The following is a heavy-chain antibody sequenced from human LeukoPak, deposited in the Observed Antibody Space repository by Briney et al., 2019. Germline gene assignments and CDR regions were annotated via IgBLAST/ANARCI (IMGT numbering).Heavy chain of an antibody. CDR3: AKGGRASRLDDAFDI. D-gene: IGHD1-1*01. Sequence: PGGSLRLSCAASGFTFSDYYMSWIRQAPGKGLEWVSYISSSGSAIYYADSVKGRFTISRDNAKNSLYLQMNSLRAEDMALYYCAKGGRASRLDDAFDIWGQGTMVAVSS. V-gene: IGHV3-11*01. CDR1: GFTFSDYY. CDR2: ISSSGSAI. J-gene: IGHJ3*02.